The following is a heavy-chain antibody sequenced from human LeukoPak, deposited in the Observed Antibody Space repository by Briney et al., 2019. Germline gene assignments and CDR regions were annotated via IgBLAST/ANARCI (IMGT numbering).Heavy chain of an antibody. J-gene: IGHJ4*02. CDR1: GFTFSSYS. CDR2: ISSSSGYT. CDR3: AKAQGDGYSSSWYLYYFDY. Sequence: AGGSLRLSCAASGFTFSSYSMNWVRQAPGKGLEWVSSISSSSGYTYYADSVKGRFTISRDNAKNSLYLQMNSLRAEDTALYYCAKAQGDGYSSSWYLYYFDYWGQGTLVTVSS. V-gene: IGHV3-21*04. D-gene: IGHD6-13*01.